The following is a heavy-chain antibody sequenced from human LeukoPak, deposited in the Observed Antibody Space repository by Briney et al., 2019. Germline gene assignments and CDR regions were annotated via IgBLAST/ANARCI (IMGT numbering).Heavy chain of an antibody. CDR3: TRDPPSSGWSFDY. CDR1: GFTFSTHA. D-gene: IGHD6-19*01. J-gene: IGHJ4*02. V-gene: IGHV3-33*01. CDR2: IWFDGKTT. Sequence: GGSLRLSCAASGFTFSTHAMHWVRQAPAKGLEWVAVIWFDGKTTYYVNSVKGRFTISRDNSKNTVDLRMNSLRAEDTAVYYCTRDPPSSGWSFDYWGQGTLVTVSS.